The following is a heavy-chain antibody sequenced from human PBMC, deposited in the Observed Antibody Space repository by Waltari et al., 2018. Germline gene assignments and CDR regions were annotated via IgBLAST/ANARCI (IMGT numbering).Heavy chain of an antibody. CDR1: GFTVRANY. V-gene: IGHV3-66*01. J-gene: IGHJ4*02. CDR3: ARADSSGWYGFDY. Sequence: EVQLVESGGALVQPGGSLRLSCAVSGFTVRANYVTWVRQVPGKGLEWLSVNYAGGTTFYADSVKDRFIVSRDNPKNTVYRQMNTLRPDDTAIYYCARADSSGWYGFDYWGQGTPVTVTS. D-gene: IGHD6-19*01. CDR2: NYAGGTT.